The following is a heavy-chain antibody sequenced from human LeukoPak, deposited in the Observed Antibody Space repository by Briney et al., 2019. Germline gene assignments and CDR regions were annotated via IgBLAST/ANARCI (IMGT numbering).Heavy chain of an antibody. CDR1: GFIVSDHY. Sequence: GGSLRLSCVASGFIVSDHYMSWVRQAPGQGLDWVSIIYSGGSTYYADSVKGRFTISRNNSKNTLYLQMNSLTGDDTAVYYCARVRSYDSSGWPNYFFDKWGQGALVTVSS. J-gene: IGHJ4*02. D-gene: IGHD3-22*01. CDR2: IYSGGST. V-gene: IGHV3-53*01. CDR3: ARVRSYDSSGWPNYFFDK.